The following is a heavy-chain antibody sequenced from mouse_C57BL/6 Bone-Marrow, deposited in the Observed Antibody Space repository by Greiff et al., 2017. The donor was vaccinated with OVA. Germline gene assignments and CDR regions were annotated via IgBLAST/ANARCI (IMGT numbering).Heavy chain of an antibody. Sequence: EVQLQQSGPVLVKPGASVKMSCKASGYTFTDYYMNWVKQSHGKSLEWIGVINPYNGGTSYNQKFKGKATLTVDKSSSTAYMELNSLTSEDSAVYYCAREDDYGGLAWFAYWGQGTLVTVSA. V-gene: IGHV1-19*01. J-gene: IGHJ3*01. CDR1: GYTFTDYY. D-gene: IGHD1-1*02. CDR3: AREDDYGGLAWFAY. CDR2: INPYNGGT.